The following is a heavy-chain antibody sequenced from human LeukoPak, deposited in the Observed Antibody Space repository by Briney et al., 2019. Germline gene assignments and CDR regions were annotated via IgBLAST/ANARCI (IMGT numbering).Heavy chain of an antibody. V-gene: IGHV3-48*01. CDR1: GFTFSSYS. D-gene: IGHD4-23*01. Sequence: GGSLRLSCAASGFTFSSYSRNWVRQAPGKGPEWVSYIDSRGTIYYADFVKGRFTISRDNAKSSLYLEMTCLRVEVTAVYYCARQGVTYDDWGQGTLVTVSS. J-gene: IGHJ4*02. CDR3: ARQGVTYDD. CDR2: IDSRGTI.